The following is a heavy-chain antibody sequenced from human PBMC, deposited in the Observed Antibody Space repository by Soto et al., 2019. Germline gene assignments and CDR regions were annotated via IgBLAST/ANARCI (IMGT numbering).Heavy chain of an antibody. D-gene: IGHD6-6*01. Sequence: PGGSLRLSCAASGFTFSSYAMHWVRQAPGKGLEWVAVISYDGSNKYYADSVKGRFTISRDNSKNTLYLQMNSLRAEDTAVYYCARGRKSSIAARPAYFDYWGQGPWSPSPQ. V-gene: IGHV3-30-3*01. CDR2: ISYDGSNK. CDR3: ARGRKSSIAARPAYFDY. CDR1: GFTFSSYA. J-gene: IGHJ4*02.